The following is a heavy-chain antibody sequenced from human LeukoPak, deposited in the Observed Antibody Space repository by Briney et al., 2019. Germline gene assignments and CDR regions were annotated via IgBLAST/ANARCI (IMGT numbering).Heavy chain of an antibody. CDR2: ISGSGDST. Sequence: GGSLRLSCAASGFTFSNYAMSWVRQAPGEGLVWVSDISGSGDSTYYADSVKGRFTISRDNSKNTLYLQMNSLRAEDTAVYYCAKYVQEAYDYVDYWGQGTLVTVSS. CDR1: GFTFSNYA. D-gene: IGHD3-16*01. CDR3: AKYVQEAYDYVDY. J-gene: IGHJ4*02. V-gene: IGHV3-23*01.